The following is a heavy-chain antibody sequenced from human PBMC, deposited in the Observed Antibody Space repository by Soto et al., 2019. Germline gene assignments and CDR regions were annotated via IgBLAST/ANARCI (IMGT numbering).Heavy chain of an antibody. J-gene: IGHJ3*02. D-gene: IGHD3-3*01. CDR3: SRGLRFLEWLSAGNDAFDS. CDR2: INSDGSST. V-gene: IGHV3-74*01. CDR1: GGTFSSCW. Sequence: VGPLRLSSAASGGTFSSCWTHWVRQAPGKGLVWVSRINSDGSSTRYADSVKGRFTISRDNAKNTLYLQMNSLRAEGTAVYYCSRGLRFLEWLSAGNDAFDSWGQGTMVTVSS.